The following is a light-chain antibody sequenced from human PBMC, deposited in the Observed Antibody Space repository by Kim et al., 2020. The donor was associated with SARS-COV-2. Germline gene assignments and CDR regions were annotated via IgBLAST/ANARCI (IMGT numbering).Light chain of an antibody. CDR1: GSNLGPAFH. CDR2: PNA. J-gene: IGLJ2*01. Sequence: HSVSVSSPGSGSNLGPAFHVPWYPHLPAAAPHLLIYPNANRPSGVPDRFSGSKSGTAASLAITGLLAEDEADYYCQSYDTALSAVVFGGGTQLTVL. CDR3: QSYDTALSAVV. V-gene: IGLV1-40*01.